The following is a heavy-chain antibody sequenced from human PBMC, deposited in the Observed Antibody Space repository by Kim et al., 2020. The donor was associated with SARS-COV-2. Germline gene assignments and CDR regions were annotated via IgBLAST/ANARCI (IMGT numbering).Heavy chain of an antibody. CDR1: GGSFSGYY. J-gene: IGHJ4*02. D-gene: IGHD2-21*02. CDR2: INHSGST. CDR3: ARAEYCGGDCYSYFDY. Sequence: SETLSLTCAVYGGSFSGYYWSWIRQPPGKGLEWIGEINHSGSTNYNPSLKSRVTISVDTSKNQFSLKLSSVTAADTAVYYCARAEYCGGDCYSYFDYWGQGTLVTVSS. V-gene: IGHV4-34*01.